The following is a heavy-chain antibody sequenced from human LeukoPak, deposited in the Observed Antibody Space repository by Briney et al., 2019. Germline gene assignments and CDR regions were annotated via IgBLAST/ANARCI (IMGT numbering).Heavy chain of an antibody. J-gene: IGHJ4*02. CDR2: IYYSGST. CDR3: ASQKLLWFGELSYFDY. D-gene: IGHD3-10*01. CDR1: GGSISSGDYY. V-gene: IGHV4-30-4*01. Sequence: SQTLSLTCTVSGGSISSGDYYWSWIRQPPGKGLEWIGCIYYSGSTYYNPSLKSRVTISVDTSKNQFSLKLTSVTAADTAVYYCASQKLLWFGELSYFDYWGQGTLVTVSS.